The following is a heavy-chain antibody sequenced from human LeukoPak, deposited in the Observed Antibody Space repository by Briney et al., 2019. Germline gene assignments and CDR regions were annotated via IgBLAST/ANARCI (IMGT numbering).Heavy chain of an antibody. CDR3: ARQSSSWYPFDL. D-gene: IGHD6-13*01. Sequence: PSETLSLTCTVSGGSVSSGGYYWSWIRQPPGKGLEWIGYIYYSGSTNYNPSLKSRVTISVDTSKNQFSLKLSSVTAADTAVYYCARQSSSWYPFDLWGRGTLVTVSS. CDR2: IYYSGST. CDR1: GGSVSSGGYY. V-gene: IGHV4-61*08. J-gene: IGHJ2*01.